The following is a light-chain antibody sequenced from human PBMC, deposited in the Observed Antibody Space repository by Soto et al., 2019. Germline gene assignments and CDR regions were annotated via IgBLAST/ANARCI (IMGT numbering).Light chain of an antibody. Sequence: EIVLTQSPGTLSLSPGERATLSWRTSQSVANSWLAWYQQKPGQAPRLLVYGASSRATDIPDRFSGSGSGTDFTLTINRLEPEDFAVYYCQHYGSAPWTFGQGTKVEIQ. J-gene: IGKJ1*01. CDR3: QHYGSAPWT. CDR2: GAS. CDR1: QSVANSW. V-gene: IGKV3-20*01.